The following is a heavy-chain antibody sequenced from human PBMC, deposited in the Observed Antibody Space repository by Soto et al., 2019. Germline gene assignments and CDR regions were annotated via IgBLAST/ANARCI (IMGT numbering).Heavy chain of an antibody. Sequence: GGSLRLSCAASGFTVSSNYMSWVRQAPGKGLEWVSVIYSGGSTYYADSVKGRFTISRDNSKNTLYLQMNSLRAEDTAVYYCARDSGSYYLPDYWGQGTLVTVSS. V-gene: IGHV3-53*01. CDR2: IYSGGST. CDR3: ARDSGSYYLPDY. D-gene: IGHD1-26*01. J-gene: IGHJ4*02. CDR1: GFTVSSNY.